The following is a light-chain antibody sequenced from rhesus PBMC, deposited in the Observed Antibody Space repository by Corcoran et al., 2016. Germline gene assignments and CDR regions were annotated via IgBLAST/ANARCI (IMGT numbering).Light chain of an antibody. Sequence: DIQMTQSPSSLSASVGDTVTITCRASQGISSGLAWYQQKPGKAPKLLIYKASSLQSGVPSRFSGSGSGTDFTLPISSLPSEDFATYSCQQYSSRPFTFGPGTKLDVK. J-gene: IGKJ3*01. V-gene: IGKV1-22*01. CDR2: KAS. CDR1: QGISSG. CDR3: QQYSSRPFT.